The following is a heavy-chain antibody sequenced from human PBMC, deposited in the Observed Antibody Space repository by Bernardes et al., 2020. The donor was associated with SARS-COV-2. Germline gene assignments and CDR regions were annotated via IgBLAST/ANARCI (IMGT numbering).Heavy chain of an antibody. V-gene: IGHV3-48*03. D-gene: IGHD4-17*01. CDR2: ISSSGSTI. CDR1: GFTFSSYE. CDR3: ARGVVGARLRSHLDY. Sequence: GGSLRLSCAASGFTFSSYEMNWVRQAPGKGLEWVSYISSSGSTIYYADSVKGRFTISRDNAKNSLYLQMNSLRAEDTAVYYCARGVVGARLRSHLDYWGQGTLVTVSS. J-gene: IGHJ4*02.